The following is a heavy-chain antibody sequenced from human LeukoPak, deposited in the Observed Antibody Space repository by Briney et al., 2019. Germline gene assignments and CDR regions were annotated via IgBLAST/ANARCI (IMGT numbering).Heavy chain of an antibody. CDR2: IRYDGSNK. D-gene: IGHD2-21*01. Sequence: GESLSLSCAASGFTFSSYWLSWVRQAPGKGLEWVAFIRYDGSNKYYTDSVKGRFTISRDTSKNTLYLQMNSLRPDDTAIYYCPKEGLRMGWKPLPTGARAYYSDYWGQGTLVTVSS. CDR3: PKEGLRMGWKPLPTGARAYYSDY. V-gene: IGHV3-30*02. J-gene: IGHJ4*02. CDR1: GFTFSSYW.